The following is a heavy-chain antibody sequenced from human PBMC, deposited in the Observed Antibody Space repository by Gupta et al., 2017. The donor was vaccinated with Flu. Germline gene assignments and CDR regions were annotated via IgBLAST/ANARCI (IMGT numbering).Heavy chain of an antibody. CDR3: ARGWIPLGAHFDS. CDR2: ISSTGSPT. V-gene: IGHV3-48*03. D-gene: IGHD5-18*01. Sequence: VRQAPGKGLEWISYISSTGSPTYYADSVRGRFTISRDNAKNSIYLQMNSLRVEDTAICYCARGWIPLGAHFDSWGQGALVTVSS. J-gene: IGHJ4*02.